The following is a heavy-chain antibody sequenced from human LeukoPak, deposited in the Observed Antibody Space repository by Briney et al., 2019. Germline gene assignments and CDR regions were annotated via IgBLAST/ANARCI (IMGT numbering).Heavy chain of an antibody. V-gene: IGHV3-23*01. Sequence: GGSLGLSCAASGFTFSSYAMSWVRQAPGKGLEWVSAISGSGGSTYYADSVKGRFTISRDNSKNTLYLQMNSLRAEDTAVYYCAKDTATYYYDSSGYSSFDYWGQGTLVTVSS. D-gene: IGHD3-22*01. CDR3: AKDTATYYYDSSGYSSFDY. CDR2: ISGSGGST. J-gene: IGHJ4*02. CDR1: GFTFSSYA.